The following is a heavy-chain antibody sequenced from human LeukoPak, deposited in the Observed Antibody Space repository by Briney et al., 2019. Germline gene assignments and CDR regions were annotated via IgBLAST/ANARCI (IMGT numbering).Heavy chain of an antibody. Sequence: SETLSLTCAVYGGSFSGYYWSWIRQPPGKGLEWIGEINHSGSTNYNPSLKSRVTISVDTSKNQFSLKLSSVTAADTAVCYCARGQGRYDYVWGSYRLPSSFFDYWGQGTLVTVSS. CDR2: INHSGST. J-gene: IGHJ4*02. D-gene: IGHD3-16*02. CDR1: GGSFSGYY. CDR3: ARGQGRYDYVWGSYRLPSSFFDY. V-gene: IGHV4-34*01.